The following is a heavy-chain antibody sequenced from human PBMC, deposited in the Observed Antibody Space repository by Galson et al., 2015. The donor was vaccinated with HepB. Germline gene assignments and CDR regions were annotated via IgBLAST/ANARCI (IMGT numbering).Heavy chain of an antibody. CDR3: ARGGVVVVAATPVGAFDI. V-gene: IGHV1-69*06. CDR1: GGTFSSYA. CDR2: IIPIFGTA. Sequence: SVKVSCKASGGTFSSYAISWVRQAPGQGLEWMGGIIPIFGTANYAQKFQGRVTITADKSTSTAYMELSSLRSEDTAVYYCARGGVVVVAATPVGAFDIWGQGTMVTVSS. J-gene: IGHJ3*02. D-gene: IGHD2-15*01.